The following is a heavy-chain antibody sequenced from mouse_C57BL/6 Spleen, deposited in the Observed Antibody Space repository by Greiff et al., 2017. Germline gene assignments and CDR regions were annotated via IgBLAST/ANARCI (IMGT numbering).Heavy chain of an antibody. V-gene: IGHV1-50*01. CDR3: ARGGYYDY. CDR1: GYTFTSYW. J-gene: IGHJ2*01. CDR2: IDPSDSYT. Sequence: VQLQQPGAELVKPGASVKLSCKASGYTFTSYWMQWVKQRPGPGLEWIGEIDPSDSYTNYNQKCKGKATLTVDTTASTAYMQLSSLTSEDSAVYYGARGGYYDYWGQGTTRTVSS. D-gene: IGHD2-3*01.